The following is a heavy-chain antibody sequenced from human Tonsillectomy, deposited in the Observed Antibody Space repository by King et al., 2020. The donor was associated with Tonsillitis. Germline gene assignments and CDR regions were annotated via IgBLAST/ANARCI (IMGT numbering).Heavy chain of an antibody. Sequence: VQLVESGGGVVQPGRSLRLSCAASGFTFSSYGMHWVRQAPGKGLEWVAVISYDGSNKYYADSVKGRFTISRDNSKNTLYLQINSLRAEDTAVYYCAKDLLLGSGRNKLDYFDYWGQGTLVTVSS. CDR2: ISYDGSNK. V-gene: IGHV3-30*18. D-gene: IGHD3-10*01. J-gene: IGHJ4*02. CDR3: AKDLLLGSGRNKLDYFDY. CDR1: GFTFSSYG.